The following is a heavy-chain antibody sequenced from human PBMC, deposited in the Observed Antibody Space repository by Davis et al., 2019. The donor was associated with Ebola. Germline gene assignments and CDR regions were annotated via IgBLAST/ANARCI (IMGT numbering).Heavy chain of an antibody. Sequence: PGGSLRLSCKGSGYSFTSYWISWVRQMPGKGLEWMGRIDPSDSYTNYSPSFQGHVTISADKSISTAYLQWSSLKASDTAMYYCARPDCGGDCYSVGGYWYFDLWGRGTLVTVSS. CDR2: IDPSDSYT. CDR3: ARPDCGGDCYSVGGYWYFDL. D-gene: IGHD2-21*01. CDR1: GYSFTSYW. V-gene: IGHV5-10-1*01. J-gene: IGHJ2*01.